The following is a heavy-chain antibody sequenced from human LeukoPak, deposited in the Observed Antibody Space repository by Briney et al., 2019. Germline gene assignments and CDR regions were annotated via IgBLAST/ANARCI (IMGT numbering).Heavy chain of an antibody. CDR2: IIPIFGTA. J-gene: IGHJ4*02. CDR1: GGTFSSYA. D-gene: IGHD2-21*02. CDR3: ARAAYCGGDCYVSLFDY. Sequence: PAASVKVSCTASGGTFSSYAISWVRQAPGQGLEWMGGIIPIFGTANYAQKFQGRVTITADESTSTAYMELSSLRSEDTAVYYCARAAYCGGDCYVSLFDYWGQGTLVTVSS. V-gene: IGHV1-69*13.